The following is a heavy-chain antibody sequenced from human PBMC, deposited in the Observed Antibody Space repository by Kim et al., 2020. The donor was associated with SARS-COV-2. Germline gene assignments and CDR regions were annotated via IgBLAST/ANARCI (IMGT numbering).Heavy chain of an antibody. Sequence: GGSLRLSCAASGFTFSSSWMSWVRQAPGKGLEWVANINQDGSEKYYVGSVKGRFTISRDNAKNSLYLQMNSLRAEDTAVYYCARPPRVRAVTHFDYWGQGTLVTVSS. D-gene: IGHD3-10*01. CDR2: INQDGSEK. CDR1: GFTFSSSW. V-gene: IGHV3-7*01. CDR3: ARPPRVRAVTHFDY. J-gene: IGHJ4*02.